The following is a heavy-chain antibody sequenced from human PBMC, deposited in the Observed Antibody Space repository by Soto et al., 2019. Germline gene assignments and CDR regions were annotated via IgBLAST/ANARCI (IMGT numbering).Heavy chain of an antibody. Sequence: GGSLRLSCAASGFTFSSYGMHWVRQAPGKGLEWVAVIWYDGSNKYYADSVKGRFTISRDNSKNTLYLQMNSLRAEDTAVYYCARGLLYDILTGSYLFDYWGQGTLVTVSS. V-gene: IGHV3-33*01. CDR3: ARGLLYDILTGSYLFDY. J-gene: IGHJ4*02. CDR2: IWYDGSNK. D-gene: IGHD3-9*01. CDR1: GFTFSSYG.